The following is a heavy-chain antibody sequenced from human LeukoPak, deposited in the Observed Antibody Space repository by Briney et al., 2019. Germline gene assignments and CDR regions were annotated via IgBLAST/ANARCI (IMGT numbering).Heavy chain of an antibody. CDR1: GGSISSVY. J-gene: IGHJ4*02. V-gene: IGHV4-59*05. CDR3: ARLVWAYSSSPGRTATFDY. CDR2: IYYSGST. Sequence: SETLSLTCTVSGGSISSVYWSWIRQPPGKGLEWIGSIYYSGSTYYNPSLKSRVTISVDTSKNQFSLKLSSVTAADTAVYYCARLVWAYSSSPGRTATFDYWGQGTLVTVSS. D-gene: IGHD6-6*01.